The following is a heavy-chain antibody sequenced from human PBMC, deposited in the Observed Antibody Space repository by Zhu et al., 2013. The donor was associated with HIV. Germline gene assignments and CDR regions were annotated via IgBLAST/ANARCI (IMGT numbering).Heavy chain of an antibody. D-gene: IGHD3-10*01. CDR2: INPNSGGT. Sequence: QVQLVQSGAEVKKPGASVKVSCKASGYTFTGYYMHWVRQAPGQGLEWMGWINPNSGGTNYAQKFQGRVTMTRDTSISTAYMELSRLRSDDTAVYYCAKGNFSRYYGSGSYYYFDYWGQGTLVTVSS. V-gene: IGHV1-2*02. CDR1: GYTFTGYY. J-gene: IGHJ4*02. CDR3: AKGNFSRYYGSGSYYYFDY.